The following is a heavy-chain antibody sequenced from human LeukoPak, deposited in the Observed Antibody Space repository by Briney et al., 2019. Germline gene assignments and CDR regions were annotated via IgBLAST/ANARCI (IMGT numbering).Heavy chain of an antibody. CDR3: ATGGAPGGRFEN. V-gene: IGHV3-7*01. CDR1: GFTLDMST. D-gene: IGHD3-16*01. CDR2: MKEDGTEI. J-gene: IGHJ4*02. Sequence: PGGSLRLSCVVSGFTLDMSTMTWVRQAPGKGPEWVAKMKEDGTEIFYAGSVAGRFTISRDNSKNSLYLRMNSLRVEDTAVYYCATGGAPGGRFENWGQGTLVTVSS.